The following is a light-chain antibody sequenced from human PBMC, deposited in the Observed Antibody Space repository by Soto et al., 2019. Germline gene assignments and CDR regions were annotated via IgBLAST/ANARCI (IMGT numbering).Light chain of an antibody. CDR1: QSRLHSNGYNY. J-gene: IGKJ5*01. CDR3: MQALQTPYT. CDR2: LGS. V-gene: IGKV2-28*01. Sequence: DIVMTQSTLSLPVTPGEPASISCRSSQSRLHSNGYNYLDWYLQKPGQSPQLLIYLGSNRASGVPDRFSGSGSGTDFTLKISRVEAEDVGVYYCMQALQTPYTFGQGTRLEIK.